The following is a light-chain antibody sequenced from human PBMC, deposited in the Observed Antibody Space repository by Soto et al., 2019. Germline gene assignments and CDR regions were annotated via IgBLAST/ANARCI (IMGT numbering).Light chain of an antibody. CDR1: QGISSY. CDR3: QRSGT. V-gene: IGKV1-9*01. J-gene: IGKJ1*01. Sequence: DIQLTQSPSFLSASVGDRVTITCRASQGISSYLAWYQQKPGKAPKLLIYAASTLQSGVPSRFSGSGSGTEFTLTISSLQPEDFATYYCQRSGTFGQGTKVDIK. CDR2: AAS.